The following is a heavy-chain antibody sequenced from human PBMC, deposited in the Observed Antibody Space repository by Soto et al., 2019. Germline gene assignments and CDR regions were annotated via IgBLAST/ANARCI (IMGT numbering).Heavy chain of an antibody. V-gene: IGHV1-69*13. D-gene: IGHD2-15*01. CDR3: ARGTPRNTWRYCSGGSCYLGGGEFDY. Sequence: SVKVSCKASGGTFSSYAISWVRQAPGQGLEWMGGIIPIFGTANYAQKFQGRVTITADESTSTAYMELSSLRSEDTAVYYCARGTPRNTWRYCSGGSCYLGGGEFDYWGQGTLVTVSS. CDR1: GGTFSSYA. J-gene: IGHJ4*02. CDR2: IIPIFGTA.